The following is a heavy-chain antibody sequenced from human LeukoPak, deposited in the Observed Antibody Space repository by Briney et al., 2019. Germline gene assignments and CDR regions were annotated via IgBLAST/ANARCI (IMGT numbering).Heavy chain of an antibody. J-gene: IGHJ3*01. D-gene: IGHD3-22*01. CDR2: IYSGGSP. V-gene: IGHV3-53*01. CDR1: GFTVRSSY. Sequence: GGSLRLSCAASGFTVRSSYMSWVRQAPGKGLEWVSVIYSGGSPGYADSAKGRFTISSDNSENTLYLQMNSLRVEDTAVYYCARDGADNSGYYFGSVWGQGTMVTVSS. CDR3: ARDGADNSGYYFGSV.